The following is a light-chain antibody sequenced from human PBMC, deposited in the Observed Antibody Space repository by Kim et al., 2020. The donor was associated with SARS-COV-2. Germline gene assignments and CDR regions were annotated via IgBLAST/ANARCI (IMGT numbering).Light chain of an antibody. CDR2: DTS. CDR3: QYYNKAAIT. J-gene: IGKJ5*01. Sequence: ASVGDRVTITCRASQDISTYLDWYQQKPGRAPKLLIYDTSNLATGVPSRFSGSGSGTHFTFTIRSLQPEDIATYYCQYYNKAAITFGQGTRLEIK. V-gene: IGKV1-33*01. CDR1: QDISTY.